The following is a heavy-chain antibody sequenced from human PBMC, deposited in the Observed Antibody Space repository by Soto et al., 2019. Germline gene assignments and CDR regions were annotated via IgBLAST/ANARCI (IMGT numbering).Heavy chain of an antibody. CDR1: GFTFTTYW. CDR2: ISRDGIGT. D-gene: IGHD3-3*01. Sequence: EVQLVESGGGLVQLGGSLRLSCAASGFTFTTYWMHWVRQAPGKGLAWVSRISRDGIGTTYAESVKGRFTISRDNTKNTLYLQMNSLRVEDTAVYYCGPLGNFGVVMGHWGQGTLVTVSS. CDR3: GPLGNFGVVMGH. V-gene: IGHV3-74*03. J-gene: IGHJ4*02.